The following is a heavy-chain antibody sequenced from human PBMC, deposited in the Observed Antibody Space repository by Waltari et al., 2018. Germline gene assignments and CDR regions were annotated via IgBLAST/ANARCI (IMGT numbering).Heavy chain of an antibody. D-gene: IGHD3-10*01. CDR1: GFTFSSYW. CDR3: ARDLGITMVRGVIGWFDP. J-gene: IGHJ5*02. Sequence: EVQLVESGGGLVQPGGSLRLSCAASGFTFSSYWMSWVRQAPGKGLEWVANIKQDGSEKYDVESVRGRFTISRDNAKNPLYLQMNSLRAEDTAVYYCARDLGITMVRGVIGWFDPWGQGTLVTVSS. V-gene: IGHV3-7*01. CDR2: IKQDGSEK.